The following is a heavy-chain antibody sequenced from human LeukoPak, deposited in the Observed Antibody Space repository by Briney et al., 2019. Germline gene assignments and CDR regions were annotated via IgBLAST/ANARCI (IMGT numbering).Heavy chain of an antibody. J-gene: IGHJ4*02. V-gene: IGHV3-7*01. CDR2: IKQDGSER. Sequence: PGGSLRLSCTASGFTFSSYWMSWVSQAPGKGLEWVANIKQDGSERYYVDSVKGRFTISRDNAKSSLYLQMNSLRAEDTAVYYCAKQVGIDYWGQGTLVTVSS. CDR3: AKQVGIDY. CDR1: GFTFSSYW. D-gene: IGHD1-26*01.